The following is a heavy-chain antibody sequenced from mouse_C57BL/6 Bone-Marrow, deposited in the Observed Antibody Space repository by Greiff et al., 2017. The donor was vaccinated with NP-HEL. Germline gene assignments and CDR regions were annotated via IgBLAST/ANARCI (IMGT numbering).Heavy chain of an antibody. CDR3: ARRYSNFFDY. V-gene: IGHV1-55*01. J-gene: IGHJ2*01. D-gene: IGHD2-5*01. CDR2: IYPGSGST. CDR1: GYTFTSYW. Sequence: QVQLQQPGAELVKPGASVQMSCKASGYTFTSYWITWVKQRPGQGLEWIGDIYPGSGSTNYNEKFKSKAPLTVDTSSSTAYMQLSSLTSEDSAVYYCARRYSNFFDYWGQGTTLTVSS.